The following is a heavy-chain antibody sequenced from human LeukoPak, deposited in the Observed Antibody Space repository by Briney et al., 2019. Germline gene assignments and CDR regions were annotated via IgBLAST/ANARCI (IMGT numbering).Heavy chain of an antibody. CDR2: IYYSGST. V-gene: IGHV4-59*08. J-gene: IGHJ4*02. CDR3: ARGSMVRGVMQSKFDY. Sequence: SETLSLTCTVSGGSISSYYWSWIRQPPGKGLEWIGYIYYSGSTNYNPSLKSRVTISVDTSKNQFSLKLHSVTAADTAVYYCARGSMVRGVMQSKFDYWGQGTLVSVSS. CDR1: GGSISSYY. D-gene: IGHD3-10*01.